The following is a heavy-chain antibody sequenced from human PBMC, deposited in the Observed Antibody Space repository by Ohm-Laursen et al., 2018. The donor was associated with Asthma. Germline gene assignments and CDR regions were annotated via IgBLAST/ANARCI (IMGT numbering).Heavy chain of an antibody. Sequence: GSLRLSCAASGFTFSSYAMSWVRQAPGKGLECVSAIIGSGADTYYADSVKGRFTISRDNSKNTLYLQMNTLRAEDTAVYYCAKERSSSWPFWGQGTLVTVSS. CDR2: IIGSGADT. J-gene: IGHJ4*02. D-gene: IGHD6-13*01. V-gene: IGHV3-23*01. CDR1: GFTFSSYA. CDR3: AKERSSSWPF.